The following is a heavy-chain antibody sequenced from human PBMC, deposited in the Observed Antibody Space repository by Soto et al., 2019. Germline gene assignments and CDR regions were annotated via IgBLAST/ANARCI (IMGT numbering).Heavy chain of an antibody. CDR2: ISGSGANT. CDR1: GFTFSSCA. CDR3: AKGSDRGDEDVHSYYSVDV. V-gene: IGHV3-23*01. J-gene: IGHJ6*03. D-gene: IGHD2-15*01. Sequence: DVQLLESGGGLVQPGGSLRLSCAASGFTFSSCAMSWVRQAPGKGLEWVSAISGSGANTYYADSVKGRFTISRDNSKNTLYMHMNSLRGEDTAVYYCAKGSDRGDEDVHSYYSVDVWGKGTTVTVSS.